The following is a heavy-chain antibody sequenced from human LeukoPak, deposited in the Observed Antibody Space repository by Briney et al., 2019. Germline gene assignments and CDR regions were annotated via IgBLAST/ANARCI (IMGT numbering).Heavy chain of an antibody. D-gene: IGHD1-1*01. CDR3: ARDGSNTWISHTQGYWFDS. Sequence: ASVKVSCKASGYTFTNYGMTWMRQAPGQGLEWMGWISAYNGHTNYAQKLQGRVTMTTDTSTRTVYMELRSLRSDDTAVYYCARDGSNTWISHTQGYWFDSWGQGTLVTVSS. V-gene: IGHV1-18*01. CDR1: GYTFTNYG. CDR2: ISAYNGHT. J-gene: IGHJ5*01.